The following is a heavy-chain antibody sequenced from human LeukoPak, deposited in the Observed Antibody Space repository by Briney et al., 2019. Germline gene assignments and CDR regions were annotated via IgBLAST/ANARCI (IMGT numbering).Heavy chain of an antibody. J-gene: IGHJ3*02. CDR3: ARASVDDAFDI. D-gene: IGHD5-12*01. CDR2: INAGNGNT. V-gene: IGHV1-3*01. CDR1: GYTFTSYA. Sequence: ASVTVSCTASGYTFTSYAMHWVRQAPGQRLEWMGWINAGNGNTKYSQKFQGRVTITRDTSASTAYMELSSLRSEDTAVYYCARASVDDAFDIWGQGTMVTVSS.